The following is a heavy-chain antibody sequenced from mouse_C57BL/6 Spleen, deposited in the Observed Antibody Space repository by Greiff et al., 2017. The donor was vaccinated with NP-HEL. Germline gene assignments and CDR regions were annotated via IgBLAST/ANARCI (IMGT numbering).Heavy chain of an antibody. CDR1: GYTFTSYW. CDR2: IHPNSGST. Sequence: QVQLQQPGAELVKPGASVKLSCKASGYTFTSYWMHWVKQRPGQGLEWIGMIHPNSGSTNYNEKFKSKATLTVDKSSSAAYMQLSSLTSADSAVYYCARREDYDGYWGQGTTLTVSS. V-gene: IGHV1-64*01. J-gene: IGHJ2*01. CDR3: ARREDYDGY. D-gene: IGHD2-4*01.